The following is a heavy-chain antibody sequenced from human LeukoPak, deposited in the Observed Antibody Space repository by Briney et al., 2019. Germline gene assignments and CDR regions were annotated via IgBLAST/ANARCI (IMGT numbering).Heavy chain of an antibody. Sequence: GSSVKVSCTASGGTFSSYAISWVRQAPGQGLEWMGGIIPIFGTANYAQKFQGRVTITADKSTSTAYMELSSLRSEDTAVYYCARFARGVSTGYCLHGWMNWAGLAFDIWGQGTMVTVSS. CDR2: IIPIFGTA. CDR1: GGTFSSYA. CDR3: ARFARGVSTGYCLHGWMNWAGLAFDI. D-gene: IGHD3-9*01. J-gene: IGHJ3*02. V-gene: IGHV1-69*06.